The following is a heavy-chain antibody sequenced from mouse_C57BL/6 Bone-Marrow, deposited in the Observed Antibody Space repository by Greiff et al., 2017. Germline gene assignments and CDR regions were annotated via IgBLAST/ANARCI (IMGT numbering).Heavy chain of an antibody. CDR2: IYPRSGNT. V-gene: IGHV1-81*01. J-gene: IGHJ4*01. CDR3: ARYDGYYVPYYYAMDY. Sequence: QVQLQQSGAELARPGASVKLSCKASGYTFTSYGISWVKQRTGQGLEWIGEIYPRSGNTYYNEKFKGKATLTADKSSSTAYMELRSLTFEDSAVYFCARYDGYYVPYYYAMDYWGQGTSVTVSS. CDR1: GYTFTSYG. D-gene: IGHD2-3*01.